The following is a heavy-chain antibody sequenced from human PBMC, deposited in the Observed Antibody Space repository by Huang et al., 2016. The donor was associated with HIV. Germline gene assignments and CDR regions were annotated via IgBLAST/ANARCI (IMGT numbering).Heavy chain of an antibody. V-gene: IGHV4-34*01. J-gene: IGHJ6*02. CDR1: DRSFSRYY. CDR3: ARAPAGNDYSLYNYYGLDI. CDR2: ISQSGSI. Sequence: QGRLQQWGAGLLKPSETLSLTCAVYDRSFSRYYWTWVRQPPGTGLEWIGEISQSGSINYNASLESRVTISGDTSKNQFSVRLTSVTAADTATYFCARAPAGNDYSLYNYYGLDIWGQGTTVTVSS. D-gene: IGHD2-15*01.